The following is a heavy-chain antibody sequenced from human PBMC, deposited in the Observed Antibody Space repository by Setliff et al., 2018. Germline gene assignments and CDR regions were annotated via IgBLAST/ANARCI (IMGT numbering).Heavy chain of an antibody. Sequence: LRLSCAASGFTFGTYTMNWIRQAPGKGLEWVSSISRDSLHIYYADSLKGRFTISGDNAENSLYLQMNSLRAEDTAVYFCARSENCFNTNCSPYDYWGQGALVTVSS. V-gene: IGHV3-21*01. CDR1: GFTFGTYT. D-gene: IGHD2-21*01. CDR3: ARSENCFNTNCSPYDY. CDR2: ISRDSLHI. J-gene: IGHJ4*02.